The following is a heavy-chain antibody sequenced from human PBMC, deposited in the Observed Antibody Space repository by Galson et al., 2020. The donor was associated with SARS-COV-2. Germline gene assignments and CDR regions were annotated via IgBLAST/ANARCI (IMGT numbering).Heavy chain of an antibody. V-gene: IGHV4-39*07. CDR3: ARGTSINVGYYFDY. Sequence: ASETLSLTCTVSGVSGGSISSTFYYWGWIRQPPGKGLEWIGSISYSGSTYNNPSLKSRVSISIDTSKNQFSLKLNSVTAADTAVYYCARGTSINVGYYFDYWGQGTLVTVSS. D-gene: IGHD2-2*01. CDR1: GGSISSTFYY. CDR2: ISYSGST. J-gene: IGHJ4*02.